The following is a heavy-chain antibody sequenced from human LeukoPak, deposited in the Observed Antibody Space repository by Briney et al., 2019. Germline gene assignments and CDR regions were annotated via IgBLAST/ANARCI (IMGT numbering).Heavy chain of an antibody. Sequence: PGRSLRLSCAASGFTFSSYGMHWVRQAPGKGLEWVAVISYDGSNKYYADSVKGRFTISRDNSKNTLYLQMNSLRAEDTAVYYCAKDRGHYYGSGSYGYWGQGTLVTVSS. CDR1: GFTFSSYG. CDR2: ISYDGSNK. V-gene: IGHV3-30*18. D-gene: IGHD3-10*01. J-gene: IGHJ4*02. CDR3: AKDRGHYYGSGSYGY.